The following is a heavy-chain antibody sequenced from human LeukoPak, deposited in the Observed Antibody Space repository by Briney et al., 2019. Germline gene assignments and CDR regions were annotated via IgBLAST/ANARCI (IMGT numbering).Heavy chain of an antibody. J-gene: IGHJ4*02. V-gene: IGHV3-53*01. CDR3: ATKGVYSSTWYYFDY. CDR2: IYIGGST. CDR1: GFTVSNNY. Sequence: GGSLRLSCAASGFTVSNNYMSWVRQAPGKGLEWVSVIYIGGSTYYADSVKGRFTISRDNSQNTLYLQMNSLRAEDTAVYYCATKGVYSSTWYYFDYWGQGTLVTVSS. D-gene: IGHD6-13*01.